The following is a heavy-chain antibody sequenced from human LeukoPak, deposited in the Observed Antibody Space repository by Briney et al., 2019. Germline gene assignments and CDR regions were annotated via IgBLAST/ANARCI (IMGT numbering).Heavy chain of an antibody. J-gene: IGHJ4*02. CDR3: VRDLGGRSGH. V-gene: IGHV3-23*01. CDR2: ISGGSGSI. CDR1: GFTFSSYA. Sequence: GGSLRLSCAASGFTFSSYAMGWVRQAPGSGLEWVSVISGGSGSIYYADSVKGRFTISRDNSKNTLYLQMNSLRAEDTAVYYCVRDLGGRSGHWGQGTLVTVSS. D-gene: IGHD1-26*01.